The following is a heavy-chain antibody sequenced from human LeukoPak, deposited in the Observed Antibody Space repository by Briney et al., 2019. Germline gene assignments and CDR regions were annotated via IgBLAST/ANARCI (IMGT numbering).Heavy chain of an antibody. CDR3: ARGDIVATKGFDY. Sequence: ASVKVSCKASGYTFTGYYMHWVRQAPGQGLEWMGWINPNSGGTNYAQKFQGRVTITADESTSTAYMELSSLRSEDTAVYYCARGDIVATKGFDYWGQGTLVTVSS. CDR2: INPNSGGT. V-gene: IGHV1-2*02. D-gene: IGHD5-12*01. J-gene: IGHJ4*02. CDR1: GYTFTGYY.